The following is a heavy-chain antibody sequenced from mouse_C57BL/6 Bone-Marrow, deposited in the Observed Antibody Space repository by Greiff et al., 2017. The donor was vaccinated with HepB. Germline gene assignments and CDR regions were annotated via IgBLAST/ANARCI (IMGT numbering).Heavy chain of an antibody. Sequence: DVQLQESGPGLVKPSQSLSLTCSVTGYSITSGYYWNWIRQFPGNKLEWMGYISYDGSNNYNPSLKNRISITRDTSKNQFFLKLNSVTTEDTATYYCARTEDYGSARDYFDYWGQGTTLTVSS. J-gene: IGHJ2*01. V-gene: IGHV3-6*01. CDR3: ARTEDYGSARDYFDY. CDR1: GYSITSGYY. D-gene: IGHD1-1*01. CDR2: ISYDGSN.